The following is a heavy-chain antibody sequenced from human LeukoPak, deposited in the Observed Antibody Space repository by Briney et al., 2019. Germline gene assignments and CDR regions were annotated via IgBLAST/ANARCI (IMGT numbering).Heavy chain of an antibody. CDR1: GFTFSSYG. CDR2: ISYDGSNK. CDR3: AKDTGDWSGSYVIDAFDI. J-gene: IGHJ3*02. D-gene: IGHD1-26*01. Sequence: PGGSLRLSCAASGFTFSSYGMHWVRQAPGKGLEWVAVISYDGSNKYYADSVKGRFTISRDNSKNTLYLQMNSLRAEDTAVYYCAKDTGDWSGSYVIDAFDIWGQGTMVTVSS. V-gene: IGHV3-30*18.